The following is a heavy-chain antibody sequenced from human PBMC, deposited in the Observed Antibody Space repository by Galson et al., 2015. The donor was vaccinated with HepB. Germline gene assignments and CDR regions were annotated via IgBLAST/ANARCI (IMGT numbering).Heavy chain of an antibody. D-gene: IGHD2-2*01. J-gene: IGHJ4*02. V-gene: IGHV4-39*07. Sequence: SETLSLTCTVSGGSISSSSYYWGWIRQPPGKGLEWIGSIYYSGSTYYNPSLKSRVTISVDTSKNQFSLKLSSVTAADTAVYYCARGGSPAASYMAYWGQGTLVTVSS. CDR1: GGSISSSSYY. CDR3: ARGGSPAASYMAY. CDR2: IYYSGST.